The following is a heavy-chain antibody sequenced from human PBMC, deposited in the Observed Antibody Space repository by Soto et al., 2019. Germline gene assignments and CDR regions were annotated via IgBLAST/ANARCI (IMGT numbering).Heavy chain of an antibody. V-gene: IGHV1-18*01. J-gene: IGHJ3*02. CDR1: GYTLTSYG. Sequence: ASVKVSFNASGYTLTSYGFSWVRQAPGQGLEWMGWISAYNGDTNYPQKFQGRVTMTEDTSTDTAYMELSSLRSEDTAVYYCATLLPKGDAFDIWGQGTMVTVSS. CDR3: ATLLPKGDAFDI. D-gene: IGHD2-21*01. CDR2: ISAYNGDT.